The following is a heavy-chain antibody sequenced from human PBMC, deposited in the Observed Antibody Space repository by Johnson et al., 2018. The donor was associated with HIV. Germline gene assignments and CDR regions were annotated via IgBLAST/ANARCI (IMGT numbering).Heavy chain of an antibody. D-gene: IGHD6-6*01. CDR3: ARAERSSSGVDAFDI. V-gene: IGHV3-30*02. CDR2: IRYDGSNK. Sequence: YGMHWVRQAPGKGLEWVAFIRYDGSNKYYADSVKGRFTISRDNAKNSLYLQMNSLRAEDTAVYYCARAERSSSGVDAFDIWGQGTMVTVSS. J-gene: IGHJ3*02. CDR1: YG.